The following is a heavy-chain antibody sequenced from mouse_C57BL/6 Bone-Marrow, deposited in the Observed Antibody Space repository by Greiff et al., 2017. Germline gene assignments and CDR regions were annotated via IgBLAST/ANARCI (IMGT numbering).Heavy chain of an antibody. D-gene: IGHD2-3*01. J-gene: IGHJ2*01. CDR3: ASYDGYYGFDY. V-gene: IGHV1-61*01. CDR1: GYTFTSYW. Sequence: QVQLQQPGAELVRPGSSVKLSCKASGYTFTSYWMDWVKQRPGQGLEWIGNIYPSDSETHYNQKFKDKATLTVDKSSSTAYMQLSRLTSEDSAVYYCASYDGYYGFDYWGQGTTLTVSS. CDR2: IYPSDSET.